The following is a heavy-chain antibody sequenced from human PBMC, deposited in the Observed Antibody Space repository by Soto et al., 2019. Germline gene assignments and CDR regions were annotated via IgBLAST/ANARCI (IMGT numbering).Heavy chain of an antibody. Sequence: QVQLQESGPGLVKPSQTLSLTCTVSGDSINSDGYFWSWIRQHPGKGLEWIGSIHHFGTTYYNPSLSSRLNTSMHTSKNQFSLNLNSVTAADTAVYYCARLICASSICYFPAWFDPWGRGTLVTVSS. CDR1: GDSINSDGYF. J-gene: IGHJ5*02. CDR2: IHHFGTT. CDR3: ARLICASSICYFPAWFDP. V-gene: IGHV4-31*03. D-gene: IGHD2-21*01.